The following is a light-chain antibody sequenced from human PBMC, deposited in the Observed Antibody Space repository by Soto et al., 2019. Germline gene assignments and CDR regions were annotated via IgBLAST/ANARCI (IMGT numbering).Light chain of an antibody. CDR3: HQYNSYSPT. J-gene: IGKJ4*01. V-gene: IGKV1-5*01. CDR2: DAS. CDR1: QSVTSW. Sequence: DIHLTQSPSTLSASVGDRVTITCRASQSVTSWLAWYQQKPGKAPKLLIYDASSLESGVPSRFSGRGSGTEFTLTISSLQPDDFATYYCHQYNSYSPTFGGGTKVDIK.